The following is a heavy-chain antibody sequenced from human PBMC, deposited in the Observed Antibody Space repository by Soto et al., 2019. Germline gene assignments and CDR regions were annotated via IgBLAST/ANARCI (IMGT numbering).Heavy chain of an antibody. CDR2: INPNDDTT. J-gene: IGHJ3*02. CDR3: PRELGWHCYAFDI. D-gene: IGHD2-15*01. Sequence: QVELVQSGAEVKKPGASMKVSCKSSGYTFPTYYIHWVRQAPGRGLEWMGVINPNDDTTRYAPKCQRRVTMTRHTSPSTVHMEMSSLRSDVTGVYYCPRELGWHCYAFDIWGQGTIVTGPS. CDR1: GYTFPTYY. V-gene: IGHV1-46*01.